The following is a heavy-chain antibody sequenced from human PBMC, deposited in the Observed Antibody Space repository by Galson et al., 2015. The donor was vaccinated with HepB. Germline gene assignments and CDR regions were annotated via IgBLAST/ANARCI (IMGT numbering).Heavy chain of an antibody. CDR1: GGTFYSYS. V-gene: IGHV1-69*13. CDR2: IIPIFGTA. J-gene: IGHJ4*02. CDR3: ARDLGYSSGWYPH. D-gene: IGHD6-19*01. Sequence: VTVSCKASGGTFYSYSISWVRQAPGQGLEWMGGIIPIFGTAKYAQRFQGRVTITADVSTSSSYMELRKLRSEDTAVYYCARDLGYSSGWYPHWGQGTLVTVSS.